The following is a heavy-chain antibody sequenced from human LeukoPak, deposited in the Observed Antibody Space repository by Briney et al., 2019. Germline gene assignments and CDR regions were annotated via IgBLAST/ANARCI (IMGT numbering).Heavy chain of an antibody. CDR3: ARVIRDGYNLVPDY. V-gene: IGHV4-59*01. D-gene: IGHD5-24*01. CDR2: IYYSGST. J-gene: IGHJ4*02. Sequence: SETLSLTCTVSGGSISSYYWSWIRQPPGKGLEWIGYIYYSGSTNYNPSLKSRVTISVDTSKNQFSLKLSSVTAADTAVYYCARVIRDGYNLVPDYWGQGTLVTVSS. CDR1: GGSISSYY.